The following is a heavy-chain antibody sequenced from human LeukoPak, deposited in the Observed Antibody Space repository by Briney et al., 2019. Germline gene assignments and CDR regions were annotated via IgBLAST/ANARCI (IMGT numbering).Heavy chain of an antibody. V-gene: IGHV3-21*01. J-gene: IGHJ4*02. CDR3: ARVEIAVAGTPFDY. Sequence: GGSLRLSCAASGFTFSSYSMNWVRQAPGKGLEWVSSISSSSSYIYYADSVKGRFTISRDNAKNSLYLQMNSLRAEDTAVYYCARVEIAVAGTPFDYWGQGTLVTVSS. D-gene: IGHD6-19*01. CDR1: GFTFSSYS. CDR2: ISSSSSYI.